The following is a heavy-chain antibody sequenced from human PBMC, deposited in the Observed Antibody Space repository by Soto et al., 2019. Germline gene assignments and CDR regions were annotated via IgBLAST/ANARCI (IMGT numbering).Heavy chain of an antibody. CDR3: ARDASYYSLWSGYYPSRNGMDV. CDR1: GFTFSSFG. D-gene: IGHD3-3*01. Sequence: QVQVVESGGGVVQPGRSLRLSCAASGFTFSSFGMHWVRQAPGKGLEWVSLIWYDGSKKSYGDSVQGRFTISRDNSRNTVYLKMNSLSADATAVYYCARDASYYSLWSGYYPSRNGMDVWGQGTTVTVSS. J-gene: IGHJ6*02. V-gene: IGHV3-33*01. CDR2: IWYDGSKK.